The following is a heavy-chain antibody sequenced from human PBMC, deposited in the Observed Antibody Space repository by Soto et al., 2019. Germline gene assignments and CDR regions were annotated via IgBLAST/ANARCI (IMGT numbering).Heavy chain of an antibody. V-gene: IGHV3-30-3*01. D-gene: IGHD6-19*01. CDR3: ARDPGSSGWYWYFDL. CDR1: GFTFSSYA. J-gene: IGHJ2*01. Sequence: QVQLVESGGGVVQPGRSLRLSCAASGFTFSSYAMHWVRQAPGKGLEWVAVISYDGSNKYYADSVKGRFTISRDNSKNTLYLQMNSLRAEDTAVYYCARDPGSSGWYWYFDLWGRGTLVTVSS. CDR2: ISYDGSNK.